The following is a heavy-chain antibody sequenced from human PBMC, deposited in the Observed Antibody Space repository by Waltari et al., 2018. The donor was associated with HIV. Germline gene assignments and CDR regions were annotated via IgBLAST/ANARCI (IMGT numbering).Heavy chain of an antibody. CDR3: ATIRAVAGSYYFDS. J-gene: IGHJ4*02. Sequence: QVQLQESGPGLVKPSETLSLTCSVPGYSISSGYYWGWLRQPPGKGLEWIGNIYHSGSSYYHPSLESRVTISVDTSKNQFSLKVSSMTAADTALYYCATIRAVAGSYYFDSWGQGILVTVSS. D-gene: IGHD6-19*01. CDR1: GYSISSGYY. CDR2: IYHSGSS. V-gene: IGHV4-38-2*02.